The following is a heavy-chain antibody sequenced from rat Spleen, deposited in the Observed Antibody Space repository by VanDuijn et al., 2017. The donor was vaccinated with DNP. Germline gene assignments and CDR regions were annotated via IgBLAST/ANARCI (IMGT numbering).Heavy chain of an antibody. CDR2: ISTSGSRT. J-gene: IGHJ4*01. CDR1: EFTFSNSD. D-gene: IGHD1-10*01. V-gene: IGHV5S13*01. CDR3: ARVNNNLYYGLDA. Sequence: EVQLVESGGGLVQPGRSLKLSCAASEFTFSNSDVAWVRQAPTRGLEWVASISTSGSRTYYPDSVKGRFTISRDNAKNTLYLQMNSLRSEDTATYYCARVNNNLYYGLDAWGQGTSVTVSS.